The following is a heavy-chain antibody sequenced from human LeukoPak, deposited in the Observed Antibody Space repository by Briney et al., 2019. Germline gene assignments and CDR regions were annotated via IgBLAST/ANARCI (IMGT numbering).Heavy chain of an antibody. CDR3: AKAPGAGNFIPFDY. CDR1: GFTFSSYG. D-gene: IGHD4-23*01. V-gene: IGHV3-30*02. J-gene: IGHJ4*02. CDR2: IWYDGSNK. Sequence: QPGGSLRLSCAASGFTFSSYGMHWVRQAPGKGLEWVAVIWYDGSNKYYADSVKGRFTISRDNSKNTLYLQMNSLRAEDTALYYCAKAPGAGNFIPFDYWGQGTLVTVSS.